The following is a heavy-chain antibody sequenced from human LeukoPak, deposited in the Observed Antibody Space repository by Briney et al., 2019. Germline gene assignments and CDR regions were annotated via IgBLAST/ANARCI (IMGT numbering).Heavy chain of an antibody. Sequence: SVKVSCKASGGTFSSYAISWVRQAPGLGLEWMGGIIPIFGTANYAQKFQGRVTITTDESTSTAYMELSSLRSEDTAVYYCARARYSGYGQGFNWFDPWGLGTLVTVSS. CDR2: IIPIFGTA. CDR3: ARARYSGYGQGFNWFDP. J-gene: IGHJ5*02. CDR1: GGTFSSYA. D-gene: IGHD5-12*01. V-gene: IGHV1-69*05.